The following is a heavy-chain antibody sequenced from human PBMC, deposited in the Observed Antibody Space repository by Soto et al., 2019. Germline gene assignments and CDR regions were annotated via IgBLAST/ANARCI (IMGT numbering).Heavy chain of an antibody. CDR3: ATDPTKGRYYYYGMDV. D-gene: IGHD2-8*01. J-gene: IGHJ6*01. V-gene: IGHV1-24*01. CDR1: GYTLTYLS. CDR2: FDPEDGET. Sequence: GSAVKVSCKVSGYTLTYLSMHLLRHSPGKGLEWMGGFDPEDGETIYAQKFQGRVTMTEDTSTDTAYMELSSLRSEDTAVYYCATDPTKGRYYYYGMDVWGQGTTVTVSS.